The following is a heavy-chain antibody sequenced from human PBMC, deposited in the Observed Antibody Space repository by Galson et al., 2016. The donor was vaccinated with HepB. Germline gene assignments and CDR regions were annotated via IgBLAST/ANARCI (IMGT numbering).Heavy chain of an antibody. CDR3: ARYPGGLLPRRGGTQPEAFGI. Sequence: SETLSLTCAVYGGSFSGYYWTWIRQPPGKGLEWIGEINHSGGTNYNPSLKSRVTMSVDTSKNQFSLNLRSVTAADTAVYYCARYPGGLLPRRGGTQPEAFGIWGPRTMGTRSS. J-gene: IGHJ3*02. CDR1: GGSFSGYY. CDR2: INHSGGT. D-gene: IGHD3-22*01. V-gene: IGHV4-34*01.